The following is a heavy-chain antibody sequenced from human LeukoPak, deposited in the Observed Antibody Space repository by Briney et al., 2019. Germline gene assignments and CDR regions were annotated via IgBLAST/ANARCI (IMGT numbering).Heavy chain of an antibody. V-gene: IGHV3-66*01. J-gene: IGHJ4*02. Sequence: PRGSLRLSCAASGFTVSRNYMSWVRQAPGKGLEWVSVIYSGGSTYYADSVKGRFTISRDNSKNTLYLQMNSLRAEDTAVYYCAREAPGSSSWYDVWGQGTLVTVSS. CDR1: GFTVSRNY. CDR2: IYSGGST. CDR3: AREAPGSSSWYDV. D-gene: IGHD6-13*01.